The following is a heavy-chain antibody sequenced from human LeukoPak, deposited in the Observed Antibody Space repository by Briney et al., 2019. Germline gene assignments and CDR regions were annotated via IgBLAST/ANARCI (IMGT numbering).Heavy chain of an antibody. CDR3: ARGGSY. CDR1: GFTFSDYY. D-gene: IGHD3-10*01. CDR2: ISSSSSYT. J-gene: IGHJ4*02. V-gene: IGHV3-11*06. Sequence: GGSLRLSCAASGFTFSDYYMSCIRQAPGKGLEWVSYISSSSSYTNHADSVKGRFTTSRDNAKNSLYLQMNSLRAEDRAVYYCARGGSYWGQGTLVTVSS.